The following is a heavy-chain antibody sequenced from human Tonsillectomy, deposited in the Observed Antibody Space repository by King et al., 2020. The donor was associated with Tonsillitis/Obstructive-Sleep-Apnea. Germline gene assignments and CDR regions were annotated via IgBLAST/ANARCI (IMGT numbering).Heavy chain of an antibody. V-gene: IGHV4-31*03. J-gene: IGHJ4*02. CDR2: IYYSGST. CDR1: GGSISSGGYY. D-gene: IGHD4-23*01. CDR3: AWDHYGGKGPFDY. Sequence: QLQESGPGLVKPSQTLSLTCTVSGGSISSGGYYWSWIRQHPGKGLEWIGYIYYSGSTYYNPSLKSRVTISVDTSKNQFSLKLSSVTAADTAVYYCAWDHYGGKGPFDYWGQGTLVTVSS.